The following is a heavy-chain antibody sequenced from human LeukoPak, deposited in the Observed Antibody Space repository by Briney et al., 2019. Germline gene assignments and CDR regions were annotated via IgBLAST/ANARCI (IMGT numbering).Heavy chain of an antibody. J-gene: IGHJ4*02. CDR3: AREPEAAAGKIDY. Sequence: PSQTLSLTCTVSGGSISSGGYYWSWIRQHPGKGLEWIGYIYYGGSTYYNPSLKSRVTISVDTSKNQFSLKLSSVTAADTAVYYCAREPEAAAGKIDYWGQGTLVTVSS. V-gene: IGHV4-31*03. CDR2: IYYGGST. CDR1: GGSISSGGYY. D-gene: IGHD6-13*01.